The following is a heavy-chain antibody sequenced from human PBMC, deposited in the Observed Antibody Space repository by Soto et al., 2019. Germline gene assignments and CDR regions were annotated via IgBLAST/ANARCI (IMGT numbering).Heavy chain of an antibody. Sequence: SVKVSCKASGFTFTSSAVQWVRQARGQRLESIGWIVVGSGNTNYAQKFQERVTITRDMSTSTAYMELSSLRSEDTAVYYCAAAKGGCTNGVCSYYFDYWGQGTLVTVS. CDR3: AAAKGGCTNGVCSYYFDY. V-gene: IGHV1-58*01. D-gene: IGHD2-8*01. CDR1: GFTFTSSA. J-gene: IGHJ4*02. CDR2: IVVGSGNT.